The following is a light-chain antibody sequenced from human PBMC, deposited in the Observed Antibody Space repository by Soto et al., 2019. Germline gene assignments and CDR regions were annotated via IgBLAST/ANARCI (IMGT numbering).Light chain of an antibody. J-gene: IGKJ4*01. CDR3: QQYNNWPWLT. CDR2: GAS. V-gene: IGKV3-15*01. CDR1: QSVSSN. Sequence: EIVMTQSPATLSVSPGERATLSCSASQSVSSNLAWYQQKPGQAPRLLIYGASTRATGITARFSGSGSGTYFSLTVSSLQSEDFAVYGCQQYNNWPWLTFGGGTKVEIK.